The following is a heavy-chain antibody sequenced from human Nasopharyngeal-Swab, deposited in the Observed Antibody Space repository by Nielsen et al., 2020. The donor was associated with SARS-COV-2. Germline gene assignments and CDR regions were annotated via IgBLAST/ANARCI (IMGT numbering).Heavy chain of an antibody. D-gene: IGHD3-10*01. CDR1: GGSFSSYA. Sequence: SVQVSCKASGGSFSSYAISWVRRAPGQGLEWMGGIIPIFGTANYAQKFQGRVPITAYESTSTAYMELSSLRTEDTAVYYCAREQRITMVRGGSCAFDIWGQGTMVTVSS. CDR2: IIPIFGTA. CDR3: AREQRITMVRGGSCAFDI. V-gene: IGHV1-69*13. J-gene: IGHJ3*02.